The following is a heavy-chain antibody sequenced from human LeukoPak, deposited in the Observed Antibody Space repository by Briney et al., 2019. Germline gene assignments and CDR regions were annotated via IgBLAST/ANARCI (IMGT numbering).Heavy chain of an antibody. J-gene: IGHJ4*02. CDR1: GGSFSGYY. CDR3: ARGQELRYFDWLPSPRGLDY. D-gene: IGHD3-9*01. Sequence: SETLSLTCAVYGGSFSGYYWSWIRQPPGKGLEWIGEINHSGSTNYNPSLKSRVTISVDTSKNQFSLKLSSVTAADTAVYYCARGQELRYFDWLPSPRGLDYWGQGTLVTVSS. V-gene: IGHV4-34*01. CDR2: INHSGST.